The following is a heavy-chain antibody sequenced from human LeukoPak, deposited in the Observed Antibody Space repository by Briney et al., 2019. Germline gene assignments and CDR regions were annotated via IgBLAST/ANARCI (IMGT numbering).Heavy chain of an antibody. V-gene: IGHV3-66*01. CDR3: ARGQPVR. CDR2: IYSGGST. D-gene: IGHD6-6*01. CDR1: GFTFSNYA. J-gene: IGHJ4*02. Sequence: GGSLRLSCAASGFTFSNYAMSWVRQAPGKGLEWVSVIYSGGSTYYADSVKGRFTISRDIAKNTLYLQMNSLRAEDTAVYYCARGQPVRWGQGTLVTVSS.